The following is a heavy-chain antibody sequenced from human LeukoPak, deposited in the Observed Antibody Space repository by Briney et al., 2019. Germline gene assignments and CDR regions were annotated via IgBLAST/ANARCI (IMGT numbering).Heavy chain of an antibody. CDR3: ARVRRTFYYYMDV. J-gene: IGHJ6*03. Sequence: ASETLSLTCTVSGYSISSGYYWGWIRQPPGKGLEWIGNIFHSGSTYYNPSLKSRVTISLDTSKNQFSLKLSSVTAADTAVYYCARVRRTFYYYMDVWGKGTTVTVSS. CDR1: GYSISSGYY. D-gene: IGHD1-14*01. CDR2: IFHSGST. V-gene: IGHV4-38-2*02.